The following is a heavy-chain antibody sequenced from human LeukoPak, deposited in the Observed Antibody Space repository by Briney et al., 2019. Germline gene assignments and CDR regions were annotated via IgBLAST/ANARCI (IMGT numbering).Heavy chain of an antibody. Sequence: GRSLRLSCAASGFTFSTYGMHWVRQAPGKGLDWVALVWSDGNGKFYADSVKGRFTISRDNSKNTVYLQMNSLRAEDTAVYYCVSVLTVTFDSWGQGTLVTVSS. CDR2: VWSDGNGK. CDR1: GFTFSTYG. D-gene: IGHD4-17*01. J-gene: IGHJ4*02. V-gene: IGHV3-33*01. CDR3: VSVLTVTFDS.